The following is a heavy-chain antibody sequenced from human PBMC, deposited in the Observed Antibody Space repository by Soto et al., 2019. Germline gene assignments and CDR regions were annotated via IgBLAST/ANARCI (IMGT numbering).Heavy chain of an antibody. V-gene: IGHV3-30*18. D-gene: IGHD6-13*01. J-gene: IGHJ6*02. CDR1: GFTFSSYG. Sequence: PGGSLRLSCAASGFTFSSYGMHWVRQAPGKGLEWVAVISYDGSNKYYADSVKGRFTISRDNSKNTLYLQMNSLRAEDTAVYYCAKYIFFRSSGYANYYYGRDVGGQGTRVTVSS. CDR2: ISYDGSNK. CDR3: AKYIFFRSSGYANYYYGRDV.